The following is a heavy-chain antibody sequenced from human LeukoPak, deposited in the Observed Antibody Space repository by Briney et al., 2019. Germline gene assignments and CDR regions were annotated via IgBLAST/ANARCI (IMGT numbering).Heavy chain of an antibody. CDR2: INQDGSQK. V-gene: IGHV3-7*05. D-gene: IGHD5-18*01. CDR3: ATVRTYTNFDY. CDR1: GFTFSGYW. J-gene: IGHJ4*02. Sequence: HPGGSLRLSCAASGFTFSGYWMSWVRQAPGKGLEWVANINQDGSQKYYVDSVKGRFTISRDNAKNSLYLQMNSLGAEDTAVYYCATVRTYTNFDYWGQGTLVTVSS.